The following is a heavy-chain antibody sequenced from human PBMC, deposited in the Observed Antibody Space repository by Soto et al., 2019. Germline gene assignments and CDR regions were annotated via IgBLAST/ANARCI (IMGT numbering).Heavy chain of an antibody. CDR3: ARHSRPDFWSSYRVGNFDY. V-gene: IGHV4-39*01. D-gene: IGHD3-3*01. CDR2: IYYSGST. CDR1: GGSISSSSYY. Sequence: QLQLQESGPGLVKPSETLSLTCTVSGGSISSSSYYWGWIRQPPGKGLEWIASIYYSGSTYYNPSLKSRVTISVDTSKNQFSLKLSSVTAADTAVYYCARHSRPDFWSSYRVGNFDYWGQGTLVTVSS. J-gene: IGHJ4*02.